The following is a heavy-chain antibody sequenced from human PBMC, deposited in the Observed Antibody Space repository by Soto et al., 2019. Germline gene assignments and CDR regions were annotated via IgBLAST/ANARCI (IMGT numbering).Heavy chain of an antibody. Sequence: QVQLVQSGAEVKTPGASVKVSCKASGYIFSSYGVTWVRQAPGQGLEWMGWISAFNGNKKYAQRIQGRVSMTTDTSTSTVYMELRSLRSEDTAIYYCVRVFEEGFFDYWGQGTLLTVSA. J-gene: IGHJ4*02. CDR2: ISAFNGNK. V-gene: IGHV1-18*04. CDR1: GYIFSSYG. CDR3: VRVFEEGFFDY.